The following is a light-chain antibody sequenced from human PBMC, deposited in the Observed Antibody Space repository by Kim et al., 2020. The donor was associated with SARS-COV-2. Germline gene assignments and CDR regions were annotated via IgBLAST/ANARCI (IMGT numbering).Light chain of an antibody. CDR1: QDIKSF. V-gene: IGKV1-33*01. CDR2: DAS. J-gene: IGKJ5*01. Sequence: DTQMTQSPASLSASVGDRVTINCQASQDIKSFINWYQQTPGKAPKLLIYDASNLETGVPSRFSGSGSGTDFTFTISSLQPEDIATYYCQQHDNLPMTFGEGTRLEI. CDR3: QQHDNLPMT.